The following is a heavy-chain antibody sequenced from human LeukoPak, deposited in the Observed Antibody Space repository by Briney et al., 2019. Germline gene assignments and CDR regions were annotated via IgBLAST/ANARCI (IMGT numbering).Heavy chain of an antibody. CDR2: ISPYNGNT. CDR1: GYTFTTYG. Sequence: SVKVSCKASGYTFTTYGISWVRQAPGQGLEWMGWISPYNGNTNYAQKHKGRVTMTTDTPTSTAYMELRSLRSDDTAVYYCARVQSGASVSGTGDYWGQGTLVTVSS. CDR3: ARVQSGASVSGTGDY. J-gene: IGHJ4*02. D-gene: IGHD6-19*01. V-gene: IGHV1-18*01.